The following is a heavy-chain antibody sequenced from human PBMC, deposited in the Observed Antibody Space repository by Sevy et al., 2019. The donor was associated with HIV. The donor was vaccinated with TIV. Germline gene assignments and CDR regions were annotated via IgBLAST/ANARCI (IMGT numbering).Heavy chain of an antibody. J-gene: IGHJ4*02. CDR2: FDPEDDER. V-gene: IGHV1-24*01. CDR3: ATTKDYYDSSGSPFDY. D-gene: IGHD3-22*01. Sequence: ASVKVSCKVSGKTLTQLAMHWVRQAPGKGLEWMGTFDPEDDERIYAQKFQGRVTMTEDRSTDTAYMELRILGSDDTAVYYCATTKDYYDSSGSPFDYWGQGTLVTVSS. CDR1: GKTLTQLA.